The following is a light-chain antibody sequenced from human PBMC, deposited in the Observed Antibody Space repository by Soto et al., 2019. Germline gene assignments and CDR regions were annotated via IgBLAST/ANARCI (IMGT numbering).Light chain of an antibody. CDR3: QKYNSAPLT. V-gene: IGKV1-5*01. CDR1: QTVNAW. Sequence: DIQMTQSPSTLSASLGDRVTITCRASQTVNAWLAWYQHKPGKAPKPLIYSASTLQSGVPSRVSGSGSGTDFTLTISSLQPEDVATYYCQKYNSAPLTFGPGTKVDI. J-gene: IGKJ3*01. CDR2: SAS.